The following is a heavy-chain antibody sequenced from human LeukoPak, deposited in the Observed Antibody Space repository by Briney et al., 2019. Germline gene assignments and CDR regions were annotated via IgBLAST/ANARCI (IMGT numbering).Heavy chain of an antibody. CDR3: ARDYSGYRAAAGTGAFDY. Sequence: GGSLRLSCAASGFTFSSYGMNWVRQAPGKGLEWVSSVSSRSSNIYYADSVKGRFTISRDNAKNSLYLQMNSLRAEDTAVYYCARDYSGYRAAAGTGAFDYWGQGTLVTVSS. CDR1: GFTFSSYG. V-gene: IGHV3-21*01. D-gene: IGHD6-13*01. CDR2: VSSRSSNI. J-gene: IGHJ4*02.